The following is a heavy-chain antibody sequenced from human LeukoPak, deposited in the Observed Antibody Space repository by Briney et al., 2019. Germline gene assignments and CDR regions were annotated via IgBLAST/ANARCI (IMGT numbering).Heavy chain of an antibody. Sequence: SETLSLTCTVSGGSISGYYWSWIRQPPGKGLEWIGYIYYSGSTNYNPSLKSRVTISVDTSKNQFSLKLSSVTAADTAVYYCARVPSLNYGDYGFSFYYYYYMDVWGKGTTVTVSS. D-gene: IGHD4-17*01. V-gene: IGHV4-59*01. J-gene: IGHJ6*03. CDR1: GGSISGYY. CDR2: IYYSGST. CDR3: ARVPSLNYGDYGFSFYYYYYMDV.